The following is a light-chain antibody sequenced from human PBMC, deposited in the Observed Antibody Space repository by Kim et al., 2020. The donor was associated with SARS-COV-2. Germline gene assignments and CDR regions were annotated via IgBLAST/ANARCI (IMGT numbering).Light chain of an antibody. Sequence: ASVKLPCTLASGHSDYAIAWHKYQPGKGPQYLLKVNFDGRHAKGDGIPDRFSGSSSGAERYLIISSLQSDDEADYYCHTWTTGLQVFGGGTQLTVL. V-gene: IGLV4-69*01. CDR1: SGHSDYA. CDR3: HTWTTGLQV. CDR2: VNFDGRH. J-gene: IGLJ2*01.